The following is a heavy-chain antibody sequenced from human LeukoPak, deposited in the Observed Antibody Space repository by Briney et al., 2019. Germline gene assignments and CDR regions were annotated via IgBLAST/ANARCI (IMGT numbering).Heavy chain of an antibody. D-gene: IGHD3-3*01. CDR1: GGSINSYY. CDR2: IYYSGST. Sequence: SETLSLTCTVSGGSINSYYWSWIRQPPGQGLEWIGYIYYSGSTNYNPSLKSRVTISVDTSKNQFSLKLSSVTAADTAVYYCARWGYYGFWSGHYFDYWGQGTLVTVSS. CDR3: ARWGYYGFWSGHYFDY. J-gene: IGHJ4*02. V-gene: IGHV4-59*01.